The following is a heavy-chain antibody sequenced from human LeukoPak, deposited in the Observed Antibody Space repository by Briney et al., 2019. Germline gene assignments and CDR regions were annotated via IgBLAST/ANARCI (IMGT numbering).Heavy chain of an antibody. D-gene: IGHD4-17*01. CDR3: AKEATVTSYWYFDL. CDR1: GFTFSSYA. J-gene: IGHJ2*01. Sequence: GRSLRLSCAASGFTFSSYAMTWVRQAPGKGLEWVSVISGSGGSTDYADSVKGRFTISRDNSKNTLYLQMNSLGAEDTAVYYCAKEATVTSYWYFDLWGRGTLVTVSS. CDR2: ISGSGGST. V-gene: IGHV3-23*01.